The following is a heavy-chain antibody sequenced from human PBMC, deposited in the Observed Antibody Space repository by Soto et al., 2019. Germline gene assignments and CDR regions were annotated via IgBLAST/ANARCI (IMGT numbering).Heavy chain of an antibody. D-gene: IGHD3-22*01. J-gene: IGHJ4*02. CDR1: GFTFSSYA. CDR3: AKRARGITMIVVVSYYFDY. V-gene: IGHV3-23*01. Sequence: EVPLLESGGGLVQPGGSLRLSCAASGFTFSSYAMSWVRQAPGKGLEWVSAISGSGGSTYYADSVKGRFTISRDNSKNTLYLQMNSLRAEDSAVYYCAKRARGITMIVVVSYYFDYWGQGTLVTVSS. CDR2: ISGSGGST.